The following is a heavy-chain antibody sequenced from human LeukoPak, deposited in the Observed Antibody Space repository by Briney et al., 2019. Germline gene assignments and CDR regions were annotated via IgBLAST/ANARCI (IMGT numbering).Heavy chain of an antibody. D-gene: IGHD2/OR15-2a*01. CDR1: EFTVSSNY. J-gene: IGHJ4*02. CDR3: ARGGTTYSYYFDY. V-gene: IGHV3-53*01. Sequence: PGGSLRLSCAASEFTVSSNYMSWVRQAPGKGLEWVSVFFSGGGTYYADSVKGRFTISRDNSKNTLYLQMNSLRAEDTAVYYCARGGTTYSYYFDYWGQGTLVTVSS. CDR2: FFSGGGT.